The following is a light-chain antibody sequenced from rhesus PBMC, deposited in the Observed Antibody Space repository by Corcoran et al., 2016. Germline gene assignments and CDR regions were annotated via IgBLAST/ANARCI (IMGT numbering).Light chain of an antibody. CDR1: QGISSW. Sequence: DIQMTQSPSSLSASVGDRVTITCQASQGISSWLAWYPPKPGKAPKLLCSAASSLQSGVPSRFRGSGSGKHSTLTISSLQPEDFATYYCQQHNSYPLTFGGGTKLEIK. CDR3: QQHNSYPLT. J-gene: IGKJ4*01. V-gene: IGKV1-33*02. CDR2: AAS.